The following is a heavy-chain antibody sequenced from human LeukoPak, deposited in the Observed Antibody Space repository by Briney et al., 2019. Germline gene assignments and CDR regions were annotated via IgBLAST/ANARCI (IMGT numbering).Heavy chain of an antibody. Sequence: ASVKVSCKASGYTFTGYFMHWVRQAPGQGLEWMGWINPNSGGTNYAQKFQGRVTMTGDTSISTAYMDLSSLRSEDTAVYYCARDNSVGDVAWWFDPWGQGTLVTVSS. V-gene: IGHV1-2*02. D-gene: IGHD1-26*01. CDR2: INPNSGGT. CDR3: ARDNSVGDVAWWFDP. CDR1: GYTFTGYF. J-gene: IGHJ5*02.